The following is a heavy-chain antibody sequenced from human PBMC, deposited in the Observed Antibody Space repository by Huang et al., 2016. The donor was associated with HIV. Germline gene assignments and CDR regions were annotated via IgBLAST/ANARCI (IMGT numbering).Heavy chain of an antibody. D-gene: IGHD4-17*01. CDR1: GGAFGNYP. V-gene: IGHV1-69*13. CDR3: AGGYYGDVLGRPDD. Sequence: QVQLVQSGAEVKKPGSSVKVSFKASGGAFGNYPVSWVRQAPGLVLAWRGGLVPLLRTPNYAQRFEGRISSTADVSAATAYMELTRLTSEDKAFYFCAGGYYGDVLGRPDDWGRGTLVTVSS. J-gene: IGHJ4*02. CDR2: LVPLLRTP.